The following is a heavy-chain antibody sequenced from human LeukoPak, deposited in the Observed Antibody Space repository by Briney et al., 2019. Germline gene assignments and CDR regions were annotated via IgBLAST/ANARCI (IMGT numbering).Heavy chain of an antibody. CDR2: ISSRSTTI. D-gene: IGHD2-15*01. Sequence: AGGSLRLSCTASGFDFSNSFMTWVRQAPGKGLEWISYISSRSTTIYYADSVKGRFTSSRDNGKNTVYLQMNNMRVDDTAVFYCGKGSLAVPATPLDFWGQGTLVTVSS. J-gene: IGHJ4*02. V-gene: IGHV3-11*01. CDR3: GKGSLAVPATPLDF. CDR1: GFDFSNSF.